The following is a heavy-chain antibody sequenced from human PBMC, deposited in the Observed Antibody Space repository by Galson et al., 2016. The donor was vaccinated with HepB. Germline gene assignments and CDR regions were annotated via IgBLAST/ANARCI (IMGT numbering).Heavy chain of an antibody. CDR2: ISGSGAST. CDR1: GFSFSDYA. V-gene: IGHV3-23*01. CDR3: AKDDRRRRLTLFGVVPGMDV. Sequence: SLRLSCAASGFSFSDYAMSWVRQAPGKGLEWVSSISGSGASTYYVDSVKGRFTISRDNSKNTLYLQMNSLRAEDTAVYYCAKDDRRRRLTLFGVVPGMDVWGQGTTVTVSS. D-gene: IGHD3-3*01. J-gene: IGHJ6*02.